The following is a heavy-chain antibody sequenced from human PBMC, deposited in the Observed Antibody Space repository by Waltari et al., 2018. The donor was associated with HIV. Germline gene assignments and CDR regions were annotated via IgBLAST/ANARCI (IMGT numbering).Heavy chain of an antibody. CDR3: VRDDPGYVPIDH. J-gene: IGHJ4*02. CDR2: LRRDTYEA. Sequence: LVQSGGGEVQEGGALLLSCPGSGCEFSGFTLNWGRQKPRRGLEWVASLRRDTYEANYLASVRGRFTISRDNAKSSASLEMTGLRVEDTATYYCVRDDPGYVPIDHWGQGSQVIVS. V-gene: IGHV3-21*04. D-gene: IGHD2-15*01. CDR1: GCEFSGFT.